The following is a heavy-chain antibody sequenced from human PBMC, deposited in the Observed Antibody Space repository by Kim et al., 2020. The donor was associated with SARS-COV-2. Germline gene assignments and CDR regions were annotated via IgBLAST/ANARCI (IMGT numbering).Heavy chain of an antibody. J-gene: IGHJ3*02. CDR1: GFTFSSYS. CDR2: ISSSSSYI. V-gene: IGHV3-21*01. Sequence: GGSLRLSCAASGFTFSSYSMNWVRQAPGKGLEWVSSISSSSSYIYYADSVKGRFTISRDNAKNSLYLQMNSLRAEDTAVYYCAREVTPIGDGYNPDAFDIWGQGTMVTVSS. CDR3: AREVTPIGDGYNPDAFDI. D-gene: IGHD2-21*01.